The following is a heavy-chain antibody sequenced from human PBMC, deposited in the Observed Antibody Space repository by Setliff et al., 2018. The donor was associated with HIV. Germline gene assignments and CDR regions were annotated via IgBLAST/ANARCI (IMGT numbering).Heavy chain of an antibody. Sequence: GESLKISCKGSGYIFSTYWISWVRQMPGKGLEWMGRINPSDSYANYSPSFQGHVTISADKSIDTAYLQWSSLKASDTAIYYCARLPGGSVYYVDYWGQGTLVTVSS. CDR3: ARLPGGSVYYVDY. V-gene: IGHV5-10-1*01. CDR1: GYIFSTYW. CDR2: INPSDSYA. D-gene: IGHD3-10*01. J-gene: IGHJ4*02.